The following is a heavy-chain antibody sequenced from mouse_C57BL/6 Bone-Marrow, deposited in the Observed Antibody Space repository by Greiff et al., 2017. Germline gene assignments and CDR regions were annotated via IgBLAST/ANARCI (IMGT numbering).Heavy chain of an antibody. CDR3: TTGDYGGLYYYAMDY. J-gene: IGHJ4*01. CDR1: GFNIKDDY. V-gene: IGHV14-4*01. Sequence: EVQLQQSGAELVRPGASVKLSCTASGFNIKDDYMHWVKQRPEQGLEWIGWIDPENGDTEYASKFQGKATITADTSSNTAYLQLSSLTSEDTAVYYCTTGDYGGLYYYAMDYWGQGTSVTVSS. D-gene: IGHD2-4*01. CDR2: IDPENGDT.